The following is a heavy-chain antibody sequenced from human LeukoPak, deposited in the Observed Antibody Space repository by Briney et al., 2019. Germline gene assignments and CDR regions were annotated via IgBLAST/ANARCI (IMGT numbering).Heavy chain of an antibody. CDR1: GYTFTSYN. CDR3: ARAVGAPRHFDY. J-gene: IGHJ4*02. Sequence: ASVKVSCKASGYTFTSYNVNWVRQATGQGLELVGWVNPNSGDTVYAQKFRGRVTMTKDTSISTAYMELSSLRSEDTAVYYCARAVGAPRHFDYWGQGTLVTVSS. CDR2: VNPNSGDT. V-gene: IGHV1-8*01. D-gene: IGHD1-26*01.